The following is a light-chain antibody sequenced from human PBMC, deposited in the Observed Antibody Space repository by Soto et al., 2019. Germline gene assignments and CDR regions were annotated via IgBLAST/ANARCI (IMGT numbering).Light chain of an antibody. Sequence: QSALTQPASVSGSPGQSITISCTGTSSDVGRHDLVAWYQHHPGKAPKLIIYGVIKRPSGVSNRFSGSKSGNTASLTISGLQADDEADYYCCSYAGSLWVFGGGTQLTVL. J-gene: IGLJ3*02. CDR2: GVI. V-gene: IGLV2-23*02. CDR3: CSYAGSLWV. CDR1: SSDVGRHDL.